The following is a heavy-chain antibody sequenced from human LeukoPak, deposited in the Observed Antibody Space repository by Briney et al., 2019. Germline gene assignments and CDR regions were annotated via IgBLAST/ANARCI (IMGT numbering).Heavy chain of an antibody. CDR1: GFTFSSYG. CDR3: AKGEWMQLWSYYFDY. V-gene: IGHV3-30*18. J-gene: IGHJ4*02. CDR2: ISYDGSNK. D-gene: IGHD5-18*01. Sequence: GGSLRLSCAASGFTFSSYGMHWVRQAPGKGLEWVAVISYDGSNKYYADSVKGRFTISRDNSKNTLYLQMNSLRAEDTAVYYCAKGEWMQLWSYYFDYWGQGTLVTVSS.